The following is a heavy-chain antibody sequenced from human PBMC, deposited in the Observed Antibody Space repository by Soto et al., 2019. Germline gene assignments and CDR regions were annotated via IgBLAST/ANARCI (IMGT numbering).Heavy chain of an antibody. CDR2: INPSGGST. CDR3: TRSIAHMATTA. D-gene: IGHD5-12*01. CDR1: GYTFTSYY. J-gene: IGHJ5*02. Sequence: QVQLVQSGAEVKKPGASVKVSCKASGYTFTSYYMHWVRQAPGQGLEWMGIINPSGGSTSYAQKFQGRVTMTRDTSTSTVYMELSSLRSEDTAVYYCTRSIAHMATTAWGQGTLVTVSS. V-gene: IGHV1-46*01.